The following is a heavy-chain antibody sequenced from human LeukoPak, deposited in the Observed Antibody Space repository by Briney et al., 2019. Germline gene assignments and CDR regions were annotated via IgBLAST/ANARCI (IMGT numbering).Heavy chain of an antibody. V-gene: IGHV3-21*01. D-gene: IGHD3-10*01. CDR3: ARDSPRLLSPTYWFDP. CDR2: ISSSSSYI. Sequence: KPGGSLRLSCAASGFTFSSYSMNWVRQAPGKGLEWVSSISSSSSYIYYADSVKGRFTISRDNAKNSLYLQMNSLRAEDTAVYYCARDSPRLLSPTYWFDPWGQGTLVTVSS. CDR1: GFTFSSYS. J-gene: IGHJ5*02.